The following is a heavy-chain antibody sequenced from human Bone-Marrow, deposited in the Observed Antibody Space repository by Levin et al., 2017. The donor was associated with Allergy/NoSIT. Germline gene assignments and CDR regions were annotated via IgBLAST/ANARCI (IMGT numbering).Heavy chain of an antibody. CDR2: VSDSGGSA. J-gene: IGHJ5*02. CDR3: ARTMFYYGSGSQNRHWFDH. D-gene: IGHD3-10*01. Sequence: GGSLRLSCAASGFTFSQYAMSWVRQIPGRGLEWVSGVSDSGGSANYADSVKGRFTISRDNSKNTLYLQMNTLRAEDTAVYFCARTMFYYGSGSQNRHWFDHWGQGALVTVSS. CDR1: GFTFSQYA. V-gene: IGHV3-23*01.